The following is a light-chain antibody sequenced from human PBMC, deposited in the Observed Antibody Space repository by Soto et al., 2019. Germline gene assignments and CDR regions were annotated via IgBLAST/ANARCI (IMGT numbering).Light chain of an antibody. CDR1: QSVSGA. CDR3: QQYNNWPWT. J-gene: IGKJ1*01. CDR2: GAA. V-gene: IGKV3-15*01. Sequence: EIVMTQSPATLSVYPGERATLSCRASQSVSGALAWYQQKPGQAPRLLIYGAATRATSFPARFSGSGSGTDFTLTISSLQSEDFAVYYCQQYNNWPWTFGQGTKVDIK.